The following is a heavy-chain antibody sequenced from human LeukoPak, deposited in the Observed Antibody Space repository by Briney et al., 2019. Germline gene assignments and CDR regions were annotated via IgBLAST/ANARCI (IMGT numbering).Heavy chain of an antibody. J-gene: IGHJ5*02. CDR2: IYYGGST. CDR1: GGPISSYY. Sequence: SETLSLTCTVSGGPISSYYWSWIRQPPGKGLEWIGYIYYGGSTNYSPSLQRRVTISLDTSKNQFSLKLNSVTAADTAVYYCARGLDSGFYQYKGFAPWGQGTLVTVSS. D-gene: IGHD3-22*01. V-gene: IGHV4-59*08. CDR3: ARGLDSGFYQYKGFAP.